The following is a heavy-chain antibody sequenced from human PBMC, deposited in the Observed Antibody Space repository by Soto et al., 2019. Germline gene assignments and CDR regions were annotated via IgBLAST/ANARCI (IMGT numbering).Heavy chain of an antibody. CDR1: GYTFTSYD. Sequence: GASVKVSCEASGYTFTSYDINWVRQAPGQGLEWMGWMNPNSGNTGYAQKFQGRVTMTRNTPISTAYMELSSLRSEDTAVYYCARGIVVVVAAAKRHYYYYMDVWGKGTTVTVSS. V-gene: IGHV1-8*01. D-gene: IGHD2-15*01. J-gene: IGHJ6*03. CDR2: MNPNSGNT. CDR3: ARGIVVVVAAAKRHYYYYMDV.